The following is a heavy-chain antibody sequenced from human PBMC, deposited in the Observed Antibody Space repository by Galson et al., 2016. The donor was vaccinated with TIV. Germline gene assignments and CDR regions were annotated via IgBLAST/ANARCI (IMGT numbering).Heavy chain of an antibody. V-gene: IGHV5-51*01. D-gene: IGHD6-19*01. Sequence: QSGAELTKPGESLKISCRGSGYRFSDYWIGWVRQTPEEGLEWMGVIYPGASDTKYSPSFQGQVTISADKSINTAYLQWNRLKASDTAIYFCATLSSGWPNYFDNWGQGTQVIVSS. J-gene: IGHJ4*02. CDR2: IYPGASDT. CDR3: ATLSSGWPNYFDN. CDR1: GYRFSDYW.